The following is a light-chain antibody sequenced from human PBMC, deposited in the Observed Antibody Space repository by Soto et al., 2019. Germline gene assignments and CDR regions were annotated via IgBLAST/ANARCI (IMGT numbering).Light chain of an antibody. J-gene: IGLJ1*01. CDR1: SSDVGGSNY. Sequence: QSALTQPASVSGSPGQSISISGTGTSSDVGGSNYVSWYQQHPGKAPKLMIYDVSNRPSGVSNRFSGSKSGNTASLTISGLPGEDEADYYCGSYTSTSTLYVFGTGTKLTVL. CDR2: DVS. CDR3: GSYTSTSTLYV. V-gene: IGLV2-14*03.